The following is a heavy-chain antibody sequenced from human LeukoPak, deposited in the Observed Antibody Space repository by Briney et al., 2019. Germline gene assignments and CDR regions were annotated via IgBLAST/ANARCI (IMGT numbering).Heavy chain of an antibody. D-gene: IGHD6-13*01. V-gene: IGHV4-59*01. CDR2: IYYTGST. CDR1: GGSISSYC. CDR3: ARGFVSYISSWLHGFDI. J-gene: IGHJ3*02. Sequence: SETLSLTCTVSGGSISSYCWSWIRQPPGKGLEWIGYIYYTGSTNYNPSLKSRVTISVDTSKNQFSLKLSSVTAADAAVYYCARGFVSYISSWLHGFDIWGQGTMVTVSS.